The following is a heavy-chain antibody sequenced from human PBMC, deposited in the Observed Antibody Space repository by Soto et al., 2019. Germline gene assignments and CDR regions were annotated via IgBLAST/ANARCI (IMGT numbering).Heavy chain of an antibody. CDR1: GGSMSSSSYY. CDR3: ASPKIAFYNWFDP. D-gene: IGHD3-3*02. V-gene: IGHV4-39*01. Sequence: SETLSLTCTVSGGSMSSSSYYWGWIRQPPGKGLEWIGSIYYSGTTYYNPSLKSRVTTSVDTSKNQFSLNLSSVTAADTAVYYCASPKIAFYNWFDPWGQGTLVT. CDR2: IYYSGTT. J-gene: IGHJ5*02.